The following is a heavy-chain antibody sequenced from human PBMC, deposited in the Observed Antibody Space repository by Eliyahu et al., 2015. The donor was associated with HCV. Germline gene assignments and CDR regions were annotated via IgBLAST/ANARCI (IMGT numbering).Heavy chain of an antibody. Sequence: EVQLVESGGGLVQPGGSLXLSCAASGXTFSSNAMSWFPQGPGKGVGGVSAISGSGGSTYYAXSVKGRFTISRDNSKNTLYLQMNSLRAEDTAVYYCAKDRLERRTGDPDYWGQGTLVTVSS. CDR3: AKDRLERRTGDPDY. J-gene: IGHJ4*02. CDR2: ISGSGGST. D-gene: IGHD1-1*01. V-gene: IGHV3-23*04. CDR1: GXTFSSNA.